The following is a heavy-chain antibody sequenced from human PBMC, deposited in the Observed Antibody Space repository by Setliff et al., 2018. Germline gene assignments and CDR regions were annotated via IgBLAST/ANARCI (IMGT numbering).Heavy chain of an antibody. V-gene: IGHV4-30-4*08. CDR3: ARESRYYYDNLGTLDY. Sequence: LSLTCTVSGGSISSGDYYWSWIRQPPGEGLEWIGYIYSSGSTYYNPSLKSRVSISVDTSTNQFSLKLSSVTAADTAVYYCARESRYYYDNLGTLDYWGQGTLVTVSS. CDR1: GGSISSGDYY. CDR2: IYSSGST. D-gene: IGHD3-22*01. J-gene: IGHJ4*02.